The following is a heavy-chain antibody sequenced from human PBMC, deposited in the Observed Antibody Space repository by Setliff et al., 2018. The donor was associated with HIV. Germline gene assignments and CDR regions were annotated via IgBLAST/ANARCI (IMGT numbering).Heavy chain of an antibody. CDR2: IIPFHGTV. D-gene: IGHD6-19*01. Sequence: SVKVSCKASGATFKTYAMSWVRQTPGQGLEWLGGIIPFHGTVNYAQKLRGRVTITTDKLMTIAYLDLNSLRAEDTALYYCAKSSDWPPYYFDHWGQGTLVTSPQ. V-gene: IGHV1-69*10. CDR3: AKSSDWPPYYFDH. CDR1: GATFKTYA. J-gene: IGHJ4*02.